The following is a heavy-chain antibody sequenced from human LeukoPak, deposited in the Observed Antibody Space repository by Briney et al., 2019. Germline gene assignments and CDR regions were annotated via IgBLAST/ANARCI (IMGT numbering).Heavy chain of an antibody. CDR2: ISSRGNYI. Sequence: GGSLRLSCVASGFIFGDYWMRWVRQAPGKGLEWVSSISSRGNYIYYADSVKGRFTISRDNAKNSLYLQMNSLRAEDTAVYYCARASSYYYDSSGYSTADYWGQGTLVTVSS. V-gene: IGHV3-21*01. CDR1: GFIFGDYW. J-gene: IGHJ4*02. CDR3: ARASSYYYDSSGYSTADY. D-gene: IGHD3-22*01.